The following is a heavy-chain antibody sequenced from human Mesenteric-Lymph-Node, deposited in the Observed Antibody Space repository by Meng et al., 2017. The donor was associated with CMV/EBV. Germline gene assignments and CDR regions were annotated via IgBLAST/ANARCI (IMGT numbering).Heavy chain of an antibody. CDR3: AREGPPYSTSSPRWFDP. J-gene: IGHJ5*02. Sequence: SETLSLTCTVSGGSISSSSYYWGWIRQPPGKGLEWIGNTYYSGNTYYNPSLKSRVTISIDTSKNQFSLKLSSVTAADTAVYYCAREGPPYSTSSPRWFDPWGQGTLVTVSS. D-gene: IGHD6-6*01. CDR2: TYYSGNT. V-gene: IGHV4-39*07. CDR1: GGSISSSSYY.